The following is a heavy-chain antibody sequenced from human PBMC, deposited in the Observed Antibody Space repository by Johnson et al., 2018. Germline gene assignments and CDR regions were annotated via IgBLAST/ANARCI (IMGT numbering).Heavy chain of an antibody. V-gene: IGHV3-23*04. CDR1: GFSFSTNA. Sequence: VQLVQSGGALVQPGGSLRLSCVASGFSFSTNAMTWVRQAPGKGLEWVSGISDSGYNTYYADSVKGRFSLSRTKSKNTLYLQMNSLRAEDTAILYCAKAERVGPSFHHWYSELWGRGTLVTVSS. CDR2: ISDSGYNT. J-gene: IGHJ2*01. CDR3: AKAERVGPSFHHWYSEL. D-gene: IGHD1-26*01.